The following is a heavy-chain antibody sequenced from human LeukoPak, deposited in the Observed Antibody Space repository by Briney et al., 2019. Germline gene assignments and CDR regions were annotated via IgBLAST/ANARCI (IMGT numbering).Heavy chain of an antibody. CDR2: IYYSGST. Sequence: SETLSLTCTVFGGSISSYYWSWIRQPPGKGLEWIGYIYYSGSTKYNPSLKSRVTISVDTSKNQMSLKLSSVTAADTAVYYCARHGVGRGGDFDYWGQGTLVTVSS. CDR3: ARHGVGRGGDFDY. D-gene: IGHD3-10*01. V-gene: IGHV4-59*08. CDR1: GGSISSYY. J-gene: IGHJ4*02.